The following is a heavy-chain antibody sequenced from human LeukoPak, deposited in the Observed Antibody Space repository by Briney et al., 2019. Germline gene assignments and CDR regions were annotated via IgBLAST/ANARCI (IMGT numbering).Heavy chain of an antibody. V-gene: IGHV3-21*01. CDR1: GFTFSSYS. D-gene: IGHD3-10*01. J-gene: IGHJ3*02. CDR3: AVGERGAFDI. CDR2: ISSSSSYI. Sequence: GGSLRLSCAASGFTFSSYSMNWVRQAPGKGLEWVSSISSSSSYIYYADSVKGRFTISRDNAKNSLYLRMNSLRAEDTAVYYCAVGERGAFDIWGQGTMVTVSS.